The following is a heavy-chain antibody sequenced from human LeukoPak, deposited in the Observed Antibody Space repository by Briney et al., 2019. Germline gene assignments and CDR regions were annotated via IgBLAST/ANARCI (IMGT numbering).Heavy chain of an antibody. CDR2: ISSSSSYI. J-gene: IGHJ4*02. Sequence: GGSLRLSCAASGFTFSSYSMNWVRQAPGKGLEWVSSISSSSSYIYYADSVKGRFTISRDNAKNSLYLQMNSLRAEDTAVYYCAKDLNVFYDFWSGSALDYWGQGTLVTVSS. CDR1: GFTFSSYS. CDR3: AKDLNVFYDFWSGSALDY. V-gene: IGHV3-21*01. D-gene: IGHD3-3*01.